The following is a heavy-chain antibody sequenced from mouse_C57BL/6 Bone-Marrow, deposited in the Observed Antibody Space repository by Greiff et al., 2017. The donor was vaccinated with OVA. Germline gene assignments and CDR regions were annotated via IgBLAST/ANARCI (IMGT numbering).Heavy chain of an antibody. Sequence: QVQLQQSGAELVKPGASVKVSCTASGYTFTSYWMHWVQQSPGQGLEWIGRIHPSDSDTNYNQKFTGKATFTVDKSSSQAYMHLSLLTSESSAGFCGAPHYGKRYFDVWGTGTTVTVSS. J-gene: IGHJ1*03. V-gene: IGHV1-74*01. CDR2: IHPSDSDT. CDR1: GYTFTSYW. D-gene: IGHD2-1*01. CDR3: APHYGKRYFDV.